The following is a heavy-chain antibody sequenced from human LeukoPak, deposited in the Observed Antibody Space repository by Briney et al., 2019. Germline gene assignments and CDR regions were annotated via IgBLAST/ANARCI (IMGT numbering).Heavy chain of an antibody. CDR1: GGSFSGYY. V-gene: IGHV4-59*01. D-gene: IGHD6-19*01. J-gene: IGHJ4*02. CDR3: AREAKGIAVAGGFDY. CDR2: IYYSGST. Sequence: SETLSLTCAVYGGSFSGYYWSWIRQPSGKGLEWIGYIYYSGSTNYNPSLKSRVTISVDTSKNQFSLKLSSVTAADTAVYYCAREAKGIAVAGGFDYWGQGTLVTVSS.